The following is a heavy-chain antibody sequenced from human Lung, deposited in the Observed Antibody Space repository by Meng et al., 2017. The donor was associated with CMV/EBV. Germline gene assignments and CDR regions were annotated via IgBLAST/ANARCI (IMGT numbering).Heavy chain of an antibody. V-gene: IGHV1-46*01. CDR2: INPSDNTT. CDR1: GDTLTNYY. CDR3: ARALGYSSSWYFQYYFDC. J-gene: IGHJ4*02. Sequence: ASAXVSCKASGDTLTNYYINWVRQAPGQGLEWMGIINPSDNTTIYAQKFQGRVTMTRDTSTSTVYMELNSLRSDDTALYYCARALGYSSSWYFQYYFDCWGQGTLVTVSS. D-gene: IGHD6-13*01.